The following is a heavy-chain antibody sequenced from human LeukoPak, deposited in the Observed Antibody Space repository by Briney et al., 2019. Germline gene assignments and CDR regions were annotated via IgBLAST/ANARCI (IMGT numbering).Heavy chain of an antibody. CDR1: GFTVSSNY. V-gene: IGHV3-7*01. J-gene: IGHJ3*02. CDR2: IKQDGSEK. CDR3: ARSPYASGWYAGAFDI. Sequence: GGSLRLSCAASGFTVSSNYMSWARQAPGKGLEWVANIKQDGSEKYYVDYVKGRFTVSRDNAKNSLYLQMNSLRAEDTAVYYCARSPYASGWYAGAFDIWGQGTMVTVSS. D-gene: IGHD6-19*01.